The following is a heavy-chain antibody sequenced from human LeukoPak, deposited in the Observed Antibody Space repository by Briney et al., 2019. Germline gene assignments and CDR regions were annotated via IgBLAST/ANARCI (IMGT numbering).Heavy chain of an antibody. CDR3: AKRPSGSYRALDY. D-gene: IGHD1-26*01. CDR2: ISGGATVT. V-gene: IGHV3-23*01. CDR1: GFTFSSYA. Sequence: RGSLRLSCAASGFTFSSYAMSWVRQAPGKGLEWVSGISGGATVTYYADSVKGRFTISRDNSRNAVYLQMSSLRAEDTAVYYCAKRPSGSYRALDYWGQGTLVTVSS. J-gene: IGHJ4*02.